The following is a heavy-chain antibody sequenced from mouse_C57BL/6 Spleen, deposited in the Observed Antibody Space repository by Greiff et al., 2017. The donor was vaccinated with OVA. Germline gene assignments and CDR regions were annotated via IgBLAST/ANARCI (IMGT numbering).Heavy chain of an antibody. CDR2: IDPSDSET. CDR3: ARLYDGYPVEAMDY. Sequence: VQLQQPGAELVRPGSSVKLSCKASGYTFTSYWMHWVKQRPIQGLEWIGNIDPSDSETHYNQKFKDKATLTVDKSSSTAYMQLSSLTSEDSAVYYCARLYDGYPVEAMDYWGQGTSVTVSS. CDR1: GYTFTSYW. J-gene: IGHJ4*01. V-gene: IGHV1-52*01. D-gene: IGHD2-3*01.